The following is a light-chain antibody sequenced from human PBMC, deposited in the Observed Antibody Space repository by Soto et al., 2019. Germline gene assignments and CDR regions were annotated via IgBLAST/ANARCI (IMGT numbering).Light chain of an antibody. CDR1: SSDVGGYNY. V-gene: IGLV2-14*01. Sequence: QSVLPQPASVSGSPGQSITISCTGTSSDVGGYNYVSWYQQHPGKAPKLMIYEVSNRPSGVSNRFSGSKSGNTASLTISGLQAEDEADYYCSSYTSSSTLLFGTGTKVTVL. CDR3: SSYTSSSTLL. CDR2: EVS. J-gene: IGLJ1*01.